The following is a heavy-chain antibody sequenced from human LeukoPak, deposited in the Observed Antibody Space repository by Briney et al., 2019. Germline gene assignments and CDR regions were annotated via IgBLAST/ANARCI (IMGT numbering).Heavy chain of an antibody. CDR2: IRQDGSEK. CDR3: ARVGGVVPAMPLCFFDY. Sequence: PGGSLRLSCAASGFTFSSYWLSWVRQAPGKGLEWVASIRQDGSEKYYVDSVKGRFTISRDNAKNSLYLQMNSLRAEDTAVYYCARVGGVVPAMPLCFFDYWGQGTLVTVSS. V-gene: IGHV3-7*01. J-gene: IGHJ4*02. D-gene: IGHD2-2*01. CDR1: GFTFSSYW.